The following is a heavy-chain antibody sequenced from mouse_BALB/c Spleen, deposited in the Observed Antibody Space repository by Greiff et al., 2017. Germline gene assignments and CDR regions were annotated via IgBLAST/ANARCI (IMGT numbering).Heavy chain of an antibody. V-gene: IGHV7-3*02. J-gene: IGHJ2*01. Sequence: EVKLVESGGGLVQPGGSLRLSCATSGFTFTDYYMSWVRQPPGKALEWLGFIRNKANGYTTEYSASVKGRFTISRDNSQSILYLQMNTLRAEDSATYYCARDNQLSGSFDYWGQGTTLTVSS. CDR2: IRNKANGYTT. D-gene: IGHD1-2*01. CDR1: GFTFTDYY. CDR3: ARDNQLSGSFDY.